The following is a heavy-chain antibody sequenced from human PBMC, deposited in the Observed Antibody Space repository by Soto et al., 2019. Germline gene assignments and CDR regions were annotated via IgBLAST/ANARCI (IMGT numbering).Heavy chain of an antibody. Sequence: VQLLESGRGLVQPGGSLRLCCAASRFAFNSYAMHWVRQAPGKGLEWLSAITSGGSTYYSGSLAGRFTLSRDNSKITLFIQMDKLRVDNTTMYFCATYLRSLNWFSRPAYWGKGTLLTVAS. CDR1: RFAFNSYA. D-gene: IGHD3-3*01. V-gene: IGHV3-23*01. CDR3: ATYLRSLNWFSRPAY. J-gene: IGHJ4*02. CDR2: ITSGGST.